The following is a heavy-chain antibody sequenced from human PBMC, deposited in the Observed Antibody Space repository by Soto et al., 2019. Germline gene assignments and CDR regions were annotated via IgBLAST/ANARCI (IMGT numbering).Heavy chain of an antibody. CDR2: LSSSGTYI. CDR1: GFSFSIYT. Sequence: EVQLVESGGGLVKPGGSLRLSCAASGFSFSIYTMNWVRQAPGKGLEWVSSLSSSGTYIYSADSVTGRFTISRDNAKISLYLQMTCLRADYTAVYYWSIVKPFRIIDGDYYGMDVWGQGTTVTVSS. D-gene: IGHD3-16*01. J-gene: IGHJ6*02. CDR3: SIVKPFRIIDGDYYGMDV. V-gene: IGHV3-21*01.